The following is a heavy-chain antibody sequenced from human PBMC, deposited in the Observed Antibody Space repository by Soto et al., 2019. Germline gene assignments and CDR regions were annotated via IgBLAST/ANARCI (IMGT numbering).Heavy chain of an antibody. CDR2: IYYSGTT. V-gene: IGHV4-59*08. CDR3: ARQRTFDY. Sequence: SGTLSLTCTVSGGSISSYYWSWIRQPPWKGLECIGYIYYSGTTNYNPSLKGRVTISVDTSKNQFSLKLSSVSDADSAVYYCARQRTFDYWGQGNLVTVS. J-gene: IGHJ4*02. CDR1: GGSISSYY.